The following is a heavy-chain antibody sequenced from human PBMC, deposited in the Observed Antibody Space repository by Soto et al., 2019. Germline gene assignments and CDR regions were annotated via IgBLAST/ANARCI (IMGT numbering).Heavy chain of an antibody. Sequence: SETLSFTCTVSGGSISSYYWSCIRQLPGKNLEWIGHIYYSGSTNYNPSLKSRVTISVDTSKNQLSLKLSSVTAADTAVYYCARVSDCSGGTCYSWWFDPWGQGTLVTVSS. CDR2: IYYSGST. CDR1: GGSISSYY. D-gene: IGHD2-15*01. V-gene: IGHV4-59*01. CDR3: ARVSDCSGGTCYSWWFDP. J-gene: IGHJ5*02.